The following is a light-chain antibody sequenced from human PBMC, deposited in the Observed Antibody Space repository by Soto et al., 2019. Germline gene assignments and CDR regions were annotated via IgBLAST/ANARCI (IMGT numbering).Light chain of an antibody. CDR1: QGISSW. V-gene: IGKV1-5*01. Sequence: DIQITQSPSTLSASVGDRVTITCRASQGISSWLAWYQQKPGKAPKLLIYDASSLESGVPSRFSGSGSGTEFTLTISSLQPDDFATYYCQQYSTYPWTFGQGTKVDI. CDR3: QQYSTYPWT. J-gene: IGKJ1*01. CDR2: DAS.